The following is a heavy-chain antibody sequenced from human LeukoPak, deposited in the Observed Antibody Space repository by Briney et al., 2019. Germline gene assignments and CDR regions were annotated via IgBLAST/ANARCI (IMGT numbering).Heavy chain of an antibody. CDR1: GFTFSNYW. CDR3: ARSVRWLGTFDY. CDR2: ISSSSSYI. D-gene: IGHD4-23*01. V-gene: IGHV3-21*01. Sequence: GGSLRLSCAASGFTFSNYWMHWVRQAPGKGLEWVSSISSSSSYIYYADSVKGRFTISRDNAKNSLYLQMNSLRAEDTAVYYCARSVRWLGTFDYWGQGTLVTVSS. J-gene: IGHJ4*02.